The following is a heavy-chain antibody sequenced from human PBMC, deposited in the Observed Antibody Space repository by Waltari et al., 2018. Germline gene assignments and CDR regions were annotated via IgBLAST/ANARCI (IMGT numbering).Heavy chain of an antibody. D-gene: IGHD6-19*01. J-gene: IGHJ3*02. CDR3: ARMVAGDAFDI. Sequence: QVQLQESGPGLVKPSETLSLTCAVSGYSISSGYYWGWIWQPPGKGLEWIGSIYHSGSTYYNPSLKSRVTISVDTSKNQFSLKLSSVTAADTAVYYCARMVAGDAFDIWGQGTMVTVSS. CDR1: GYSISSGYY. CDR2: IYHSGST. V-gene: IGHV4-38-2*01.